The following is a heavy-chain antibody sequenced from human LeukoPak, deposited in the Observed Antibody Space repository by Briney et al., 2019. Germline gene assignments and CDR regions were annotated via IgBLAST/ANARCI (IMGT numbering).Heavy chain of an antibody. V-gene: IGHV3-48*01. CDR3: ARDRGSEGYSSGWYDI. CDR1: GFTFSSYS. D-gene: IGHD6-19*01. CDR2: ISSSSSTI. J-gene: IGHJ3*02. Sequence: PGGSLRLSCAASGFTFSSYSMNWVRQAPGKGREWVSYISSSSSTIYYADSVKGRFTISRDNFKNTLYLQMNSLTAEDTAVYYCARDRGSEGYSSGWYDIWGQGTKVTVSS.